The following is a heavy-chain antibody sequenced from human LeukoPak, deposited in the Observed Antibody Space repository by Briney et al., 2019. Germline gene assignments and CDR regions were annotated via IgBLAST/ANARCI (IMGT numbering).Heavy chain of an antibody. V-gene: IGHV1-3*01. D-gene: IGHD3-10*01. CDR3: ARAYYGSGSYYFDY. CDR1: GYTFTSYA. CDR2: INAGNGNT. J-gene: IGHJ4*02. Sequence: RWASVKVSCKASGYTFTSYAMHWVRQAPGQRLEWMGWINAGNGNTKYSQKFQGRVTITRDTSASTAYMELSSLRSEDTAVYDCARAYYGSGSYYFDYWGQGTLVTVSS.